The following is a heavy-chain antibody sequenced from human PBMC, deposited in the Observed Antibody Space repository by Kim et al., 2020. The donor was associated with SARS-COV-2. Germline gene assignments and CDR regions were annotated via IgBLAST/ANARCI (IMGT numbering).Heavy chain of an antibody. J-gene: IGHJ5*01. Sequence: SQTLSLTCAISGDSVSHNDAAWNWIRQSPSGGLEWLGRTYYRSKWFNEYADSVKSRIIIDPDTSKNQFSLHLSSVTPEDTAVYYCAGVHRDNNGFDCWGQGTLVTVSS. D-gene: IGHD1-20*01. CDR1: GDSVSHNDAA. V-gene: IGHV6-1*01. CDR3: AGVHRDNNGFDC. CDR2: TYYRSKWFN.